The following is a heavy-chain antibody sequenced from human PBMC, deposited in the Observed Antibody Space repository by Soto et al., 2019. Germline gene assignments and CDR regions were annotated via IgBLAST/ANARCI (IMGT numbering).Heavy chain of an antibody. D-gene: IGHD3-22*01. CDR2: INSDGSRT. J-gene: IGHJ4*02. CDR3: ARGDGDYYDGNGYLGRH. V-gene: IGHV3-74*01. CDR1: GFTFSSYW. Sequence: EVQLVESGGGIVQPGGSLRLSCAASGFTFSSYWMHWVRQAPGKGLVWVSRINSDGSRTSYADSAKGRFTISRDNARNTVYLQMNSLRDEDTAVYYCARGDGDYYDGNGYLGRHWGKGPLVTVSS.